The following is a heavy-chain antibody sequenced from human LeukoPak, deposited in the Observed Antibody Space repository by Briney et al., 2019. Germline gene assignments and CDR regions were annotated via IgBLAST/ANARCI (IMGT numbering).Heavy chain of an antibody. V-gene: IGHV3-30*18. CDR1: GFTFSSYG. D-gene: IGHD2-2*01. CDR2: ISYDGSNK. Sequence: GGSLRLSCAASGFTFSSYGMHWVRQAPGKGLEWVAVISYDGSNKYYADSAKGRFTISRDNSKNTLYLQMNSLRAEDTAVYYCAKDPQFREYQLPTYFDYWGQGTLVTVSS. J-gene: IGHJ4*02. CDR3: AKDPQFREYQLPTYFDY.